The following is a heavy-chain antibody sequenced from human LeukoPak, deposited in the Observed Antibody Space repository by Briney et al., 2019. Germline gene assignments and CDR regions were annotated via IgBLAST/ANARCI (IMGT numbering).Heavy chain of an antibody. CDR1: GGSIDSYY. J-gene: IGHJ5*02. CDR3: ATHWLEATKTYSYWFDP. D-gene: IGHD1/OR15-1a*01. Sequence: SETLSLTCTVSGGSIDSYYWSWIRQPPGKGLEWIGYIYTSGSTNYNPSLKSRVTISMDTSKKQISLKLSSVTAADTAVYYCATHWLEATKTYSYWFDPWGQGTLVTVSS. V-gene: IGHV4-4*09. CDR2: IYTSGST.